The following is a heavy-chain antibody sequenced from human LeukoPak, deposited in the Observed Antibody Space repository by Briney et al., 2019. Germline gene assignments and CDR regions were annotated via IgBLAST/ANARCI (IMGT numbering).Heavy chain of an antibody. V-gene: IGHV4-4*07. CDR3: AREVPNSSGYYCVRAFDY. CDR1: GGSISSYY. D-gene: IGHD3-22*01. CDR2: IYTSGST. Sequence: PSETLSLTCTVSGGSISSYYWSWIRQPAGKGLEWIGRIYTSGSTNYNPSLKSRVTISVDKSKNQFSLKLSSVTAADTAVYYCAREVPNSSGYYCVRAFDYWGQGTLVTVSS. J-gene: IGHJ4*02.